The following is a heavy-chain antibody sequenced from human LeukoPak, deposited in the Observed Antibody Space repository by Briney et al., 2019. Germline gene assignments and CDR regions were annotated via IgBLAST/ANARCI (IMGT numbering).Heavy chain of an antibody. J-gene: IGHJ6*02. D-gene: IGHD1-26*01. Sequence: SETLSLTCTVSGGSTSTFYWSWIRQPPGKGLEWIGCIYYSGSTNYNPSLKSRLTISVDTSKNQFSLKLSSVTAADTAVYYCARDRDIGTYYYYYGMDVWGQGTTVTVSS. CDR1: GGSTSTFY. CDR3: ARDRDIGTYYYYYGMDV. V-gene: IGHV4-59*01. CDR2: IYYSGST.